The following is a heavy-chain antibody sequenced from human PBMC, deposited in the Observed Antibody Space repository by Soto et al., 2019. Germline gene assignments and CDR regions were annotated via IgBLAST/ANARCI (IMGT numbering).Heavy chain of an antibody. V-gene: IGHV4-4*07. CDR2: IYTSGST. D-gene: IGHD2-2*02. Sequence: SETLSLTCTVSGGSISSYYWSWIRQPAGKGLEWIGRIYTSGSTNYNPSLKSRVTMSVDTSKNQFSLKLSSVTAADTAVYYCAREQDIVVVPAAISDYNWFDPWGQGTLVTVSS. CDR1: GGSISSYY. J-gene: IGHJ5*02. CDR3: AREQDIVVVPAAISDYNWFDP.